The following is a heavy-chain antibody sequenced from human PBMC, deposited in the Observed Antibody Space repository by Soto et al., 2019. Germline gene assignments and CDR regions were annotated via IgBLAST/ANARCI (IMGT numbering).Heavy chain of an antibody. CDR1: GGTFSSYA. CDR3: ARERWFGELLPTSYYYYGMDV. Sequence: QVQLVQSGAEVKKPGSSVKVSCKASGGTFSSYAISWVRQAPGQGLEWMGGIIPIFGTANYEQKFQGRVTITADESTSTAYMELSSLRSEDTDVYYCARERWFGELLPTSYYYYGMDVWGQGTTVTISS. CDR2: IIPIFGTA. D-gene: IGHD3-10*01. V-gene: IGHV1-69*01. J-gene: IGHJ6*02.